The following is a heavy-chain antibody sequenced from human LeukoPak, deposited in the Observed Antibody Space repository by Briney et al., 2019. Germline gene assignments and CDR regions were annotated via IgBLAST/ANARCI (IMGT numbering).Heavy chain of an antibody. CDR3: ARDSGTTGEVKFDP. Sequence: SETLSLTCTVSGYSISRGYLWGWIRQPPGKGLEWIGSIDGSGSSYYNPSLKSRVTMSVDTSKNQFSLKLSSVTAADTAVYYCARDSGTTGEVKFDPWGQGTLVTVSS. CDR1: GYSISRGYL. D-gene: IGHD3-10*01. J-gene: IGHJ5*02. V-gene: IGHV4-38-2*02. CDR2: IDGSGSS.